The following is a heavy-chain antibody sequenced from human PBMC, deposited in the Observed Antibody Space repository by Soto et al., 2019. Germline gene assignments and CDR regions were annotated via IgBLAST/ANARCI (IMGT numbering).Heavy chain of an antibody. CDR2: ISSSSSTI. D-gene: IGHD3-9*01. Sequence: GGSLRLSCAASGFTFSSYSMNWVRQAPGKGLEWVSYISSSSSTIYYADSVKGRFTISRDNAKNSLYLQMNSLRAEDTAVYYCARVGMRYPNLNWGQGTLVTVSS. CDR3: ARVGMRYPNLN. CDR1: GFTFSSYS. J-gene: IGHJ4*02. V-gene: IGHV3-48*01.